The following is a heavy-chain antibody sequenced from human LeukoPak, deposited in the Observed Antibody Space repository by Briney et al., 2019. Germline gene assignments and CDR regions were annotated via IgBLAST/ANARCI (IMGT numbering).Heavy chain of an antibody. CDR2: ISNSGST. Sequence: SETLSLTCTVSGGSIKNDIYYWSWIRQLPGKGLEWIGYISNSGSTYYNPSLKSRVTISVDTSKSQFSLKLSSVTAADTAVYYCVRVWGQLHVDHWGQGTLVTVSS. CDR3: VRVWGQLHVDH. CDR1: GGSIKNDIYY. D-gene: IGHD1-1*01. J-gene: IGHJ4*02. V-gene: IGHV4-31*03.